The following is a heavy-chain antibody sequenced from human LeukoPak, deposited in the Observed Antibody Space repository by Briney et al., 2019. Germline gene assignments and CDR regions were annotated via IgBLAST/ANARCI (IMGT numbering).Heavy chain of an antibody. V-gene: IGHV4-59*08. CDR1: GGSISSYY. Sequence: SETLSLTCTVSGGSISSYYWSWIRQPPGKRLEWIGYIYYSGSTNYNPSLKSRVTISVDTSKNQFSLNLISVTAADTAVYYCARASSYTGHLGWWGQGTLVTVSS. D-gene: IGHD2-2*01. J-gene: IGHJ4*02. CDR2: IYYSGST. CDR3: ARASSYTGHLGW.